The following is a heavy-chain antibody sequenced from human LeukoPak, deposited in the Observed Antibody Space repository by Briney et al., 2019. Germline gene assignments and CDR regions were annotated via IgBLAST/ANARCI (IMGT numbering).Heavy chain of an antibody. CDR1: GFTFSGSA. D-gene: IGHD3-10*01. Sequence: GGSLKLSCAASGFTFSGSAMHWVRQASGKGLEWVGRIRSKANSYATAYAASVKGRFTIPRDDSKNTAYLQMNSLKTEDTAVYYCTRLTYYYGSGSYYPYGMDVWGQGTTVTVSS. V-gene: IGHV3-73*01. J-gene: IGHJ6*02. CDR3: TRLTYYYGSGSYYPYGMDV. CDR2: IRSKANSYAT.